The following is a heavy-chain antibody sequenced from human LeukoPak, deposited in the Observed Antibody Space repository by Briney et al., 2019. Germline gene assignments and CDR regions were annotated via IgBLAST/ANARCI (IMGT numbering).Heavy chain of an antibody. V-gene: IGHV4-59*01. CDR1: GGSISSYY. J-gene: IGHJ3*02. CDR3: ARGLPLDIVVVAAALGGAFDI. D-gene: IGHD2-2*01. Sequence: PSETLSLTCTVSGGSISSYYWSWIRQPPGKGLQWIGYIYYSGSTNYNPSLKSRVTISVDTSKKQLSLKLSSVTAADTAVYFCARGLPLDIVVVAAALGGAFDIWGQGTIVTVSS. CDR2: IYYSGST.